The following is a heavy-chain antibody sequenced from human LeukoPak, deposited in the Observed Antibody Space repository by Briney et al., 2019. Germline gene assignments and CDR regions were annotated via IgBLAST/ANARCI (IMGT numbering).Heavy chain of an antibody. CDR2: LSNDATNK. CDR1: RITSSNYG. Sequence: PGGSLRLSCTGARITSSNYGIHWVRQAPGKGLEWVAVLSNDATNKYYADSVKGRFTISRDNSKNTLYLQMNSLRPADTAVYYCATTDLNHAILSVYFESWGQGTQLIVSS. J-gene: IGHJ4*02. CDR3: ATTDLNHAILSVYFES. V-gene: IGHV3-30*03. D-gene: IGHD3-9*01.